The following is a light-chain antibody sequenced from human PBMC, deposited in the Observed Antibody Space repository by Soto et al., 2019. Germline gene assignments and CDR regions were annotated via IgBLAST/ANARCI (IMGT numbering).Light chain of an antibody. CDR3: QQYNNWPPWT. Sequence: EIVMTQSPATLSVSPGERVTLSCRASQSVSSNLAWYQQKPGQAPRLLIYGASTRATGIPARFSGSGSGTEFTLTLSSLQSEDFAVYYCQQYNNWPPWTFGQGTKVEIK. CDR1: QSVSSN. J-gene: IGKJ1*01. CDR2: GAS. V-gene: IGKV3-15*01.